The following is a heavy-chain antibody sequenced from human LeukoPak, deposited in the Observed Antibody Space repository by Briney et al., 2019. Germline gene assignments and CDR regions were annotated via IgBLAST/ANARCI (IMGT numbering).Heavy chain of an antibody. V-gene: IGHV4-38-2*02. CDR1: GYSISSGYY. CDR3: ARAAYCGGDCYSDLDY. CDR2: IYYSGST. J-gene: IGHJ4*02. Sequence: SETLSLTCTVSGYSISSGYYWGWIRQPPGKGLEWIGSIYYSGSTYYNPSLKSRVTISVDTSKNQFSLKLSSVTAADTAVYYCARAAYCGGDCYSDLDYWGQGTLVTVSS. D-gene: IGHD2-21*02.